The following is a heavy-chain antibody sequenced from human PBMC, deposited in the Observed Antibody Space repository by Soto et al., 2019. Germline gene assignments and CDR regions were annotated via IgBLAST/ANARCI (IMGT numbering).Heavy chain of an antibody. V-gene: IGHV4-59*08. CDR2: IYYSGST. D-gene: IGHD3-3*01. CDR3: ARGGTVDTIFGLVAAPPQSVDV. Sequence: ASETLSLTCTVSGGSISSYYWSWIRQPPGKGLEWIGYIYYSGSTNYNPSLKSRVTISVDTSKNQFSLKLSSVTAADTVVYYCARGGTVDTIFGLVAAPPQSVDVWGKGTTVTVSS. CDR1: GGSISSYY. J-gene: IGHJ6*04.